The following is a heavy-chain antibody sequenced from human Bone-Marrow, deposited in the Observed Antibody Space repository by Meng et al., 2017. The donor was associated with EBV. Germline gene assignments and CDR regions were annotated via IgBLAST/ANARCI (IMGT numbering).Heavy chain of an antibody. Sequence: VELVRCGAEVKKPGSSVKVSCKASGGTFSSYAISWVRQAPGQGLEWMGGIIPIFGTANYAQKVQGRVTITADESTSTAYMELSSLRSEDTAVYYCARGGTYYYGSGSYREYFQHWGQGTLVTVSS. CDR3: ARGGTYYYGSGSYREYFQH. V-gene: IGHV1-69*12. CDR2: IIPIFGTA. CDR1: GGTFSSYA. D-gene: IGHD3-10*01. J-gene: IGHJ1*01.